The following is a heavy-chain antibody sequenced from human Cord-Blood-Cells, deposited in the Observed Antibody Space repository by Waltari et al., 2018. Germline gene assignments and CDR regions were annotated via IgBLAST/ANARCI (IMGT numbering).Heavy chain of an antibody. Sequence: QVQLVQSGAEVKKPGSSVKVSCKASGGTFSSYAISWVRQAPGPGLEGMGGIIPIFGTANYAQKFQGRATITADESTSTAYMELSSLRSEDTAVYYCARDGITGTTRGYYYYYMDVWGKGTTVTVSS. V-gene: IGHV1-69*01. CDR3: ARDGITGTTRGYYYYYMDV. CDR2: IIPIFGTA. D-gene: IGHD1-7*01. J-gene: IGHJ6*03. CDR1: GGTFSSYA.